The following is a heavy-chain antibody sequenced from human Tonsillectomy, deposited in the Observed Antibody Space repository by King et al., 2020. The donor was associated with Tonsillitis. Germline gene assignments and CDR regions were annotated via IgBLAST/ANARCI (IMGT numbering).Heavy chain of an antibody. CDR3: ARDDHYGDYEFDS. V-gene: IGHV3-21*01. CDR2: ISSGSKYI. CDR1: GFTLSSYS. Sequence: QLVQSGGGLVKPGGSLRLSCAASGFTLSSYSMNWGRQAPGKGLEWVSSISSGSKYIYYADSVKGRFTISRDNAKNSLNLQMNSLRAEDTAVYYCARDDHYGDYEFDSWGQGTLVTVSS. D-gene: IGHD4-17*01. J-gene: IGHJ4*02.